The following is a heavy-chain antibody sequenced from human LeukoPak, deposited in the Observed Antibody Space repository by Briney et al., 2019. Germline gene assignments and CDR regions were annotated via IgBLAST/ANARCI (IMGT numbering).Heavy chain of an antibody. CDR2: IYYSGST. D-gene: IGHD3-22*01. Sequence: PSETLSLTCTVSGGSISSSSYYWGWIRQPPGKGLEWIGSIYYSGSTYYNPSLKSRVTISVDTSKNQFSLKLSSVTAADTAVYYCARDANYYDSSGYYSLNYYGMDVWGQGTTVTVSS. CDR1: GGSISSSSYY. CDR3: ARDANYYDSSGYYSLNYYGMDV. V-gene: IGHV4-39*02. J-gene: IGHJ6*02.